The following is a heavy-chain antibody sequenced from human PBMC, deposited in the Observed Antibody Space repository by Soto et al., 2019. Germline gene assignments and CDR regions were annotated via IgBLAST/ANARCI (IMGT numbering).Heavy chain of an antibody. CDR1: GFTVSNNY. D-gene: IGHD2-8*01. CDR3: ARDPGVNWA. Sequence: EVQLVESGGGLVQPGGSLRLSCVASGFTVSNNYMTWVRQAPGKGLEWGSSMYSGGGTYYTEAVKARFTISRDSSTNTLYLQMDNVRAEDTAVYYCARDPGVNWAWGKGTTVTVSS. J-gene: IGHJ6*04. CDR2: MYSGGGT. V-gene: IGHV3-66*01.